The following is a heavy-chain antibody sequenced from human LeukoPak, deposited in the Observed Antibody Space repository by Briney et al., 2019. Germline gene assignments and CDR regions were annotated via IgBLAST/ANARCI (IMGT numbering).Heavy chain of an antibody. D-gene: IGHD6-19*01. Sequence: PGGSLTLSSAASGFAFSRNWMHWVRQAPGKGLVWVSRINSDGSATHYADSVKGRFTISRDNAKNTLYLQMNSLRAEDTAVYYCATDPDSGGWSTFDYWGQGTLVTVSS. CDR3: ATDPDSGGWSTFDY. J-gene: IGHJ4*02. CDR1: GFAFSRNW. CDR2: INSDGSAT. V-gene: IGHV3-74*01.